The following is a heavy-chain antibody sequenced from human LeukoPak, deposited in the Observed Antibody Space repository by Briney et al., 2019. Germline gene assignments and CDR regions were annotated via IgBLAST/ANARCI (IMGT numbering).Heavy chain of an antibody. J-gene: IGHJ4*02. CDR2: FDPEDGET. D-gene: IGHD1-26*01. V-gene: IGHV1-24*01. CDR3: ATDSGGSYSDY. CDR1: GYTLTELS. Sequence: ASVTVSCKVSGYTLTELSMHWVRQAPGKGLEWMGGFDPEDGETIYAQKFQGRVTITEDTSTDTAYMELSSLRSEDTAVYYCATDSGGSYSDYWGQGTLVTVSS.